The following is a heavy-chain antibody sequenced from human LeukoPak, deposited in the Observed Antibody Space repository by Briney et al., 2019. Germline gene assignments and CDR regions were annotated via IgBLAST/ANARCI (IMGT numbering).Heavy chain of an antibody. CDR2: ISSSSSYI. Sequence: PGGSLRLSCAASGFTFSSYSMNWVRQAPGKGLEWVSSISSSSSYIYYADSVKGRFTISRDNAKNSLYLQMNSLRAEDTAVYYCARDCPSRGYSYGCFDYWGQGTLVTVSS. J-gene: IGHJ4*02. CDR3: ARDCPSRGYSYGCFDY. CDR1: GFTFSSYS. V-gene: IGHV3-21*01. D-gene: IGHD5-18*01.